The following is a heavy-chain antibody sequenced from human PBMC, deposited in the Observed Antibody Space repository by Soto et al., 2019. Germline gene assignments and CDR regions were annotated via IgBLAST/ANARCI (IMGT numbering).Heavy chain of an antibody. J-gene: IGHJ4*02. CDR3: ARVDNGVFLY. CDR1: GGSISSYY. V-gene: IGHV4-59*01. CDR2: IYYTGST. Sequence: PSEALSLTCTVSGGSISSYYWSWIRQPPGMGLEWIGYIYYTGSTNYNPSLKSRVTISVDTSKNQFSLKLSSVTAADTAVYYCARVDNGVFLYWGQGTQVTVSS. D-gene: IGHD2-8*01.